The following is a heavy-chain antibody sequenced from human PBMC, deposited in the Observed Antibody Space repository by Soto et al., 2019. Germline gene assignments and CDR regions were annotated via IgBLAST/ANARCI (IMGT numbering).Heavy chain of an antibody. CDR2: ISYDGSNK. V-gene: IGHV3-30-3*01. CDR1: GFTFSSYA. CDR3: AAGIAVAGTDYYYYGMDV. J-gene: IGHJ6*02. Sequence: PGGSLRLSCAASGFTFSSYAMHWVRQAPGKGLEWVAVISYDGSNKYYADSVKGRFTISRDNSKNTLYLQMNSLRAEDTAVYYCAAGIAVAGTDYYYYGMDVWGQGTTVTVSS. D-gene: IGHD6-19*01.